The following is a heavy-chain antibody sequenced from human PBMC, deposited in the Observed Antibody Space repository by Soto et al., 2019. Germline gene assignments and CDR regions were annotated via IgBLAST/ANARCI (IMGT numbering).Heavy chain of an antibody. J-gene: IGHJ6*03. D-gene: IGHD4-17*01. CDR1: GGSISSGGYY. CDR3: ARVPGGRVYFEDYGDYDYYMDV. V-gene: IGHV4-31*03. CDR2: IYYSGST. Sequence: QVQLQESGPGLVKPSQTLSLTCTVSGGSISSGGYYWSWIRQHPGKGLEWIGYIYYSGSTYYNPSLKSRVTISVDTSKNQFSLKLSSVTAADTAVYYCARVPGGRVYFEDYGDYDYYMDVWGKGTTVTVSS.